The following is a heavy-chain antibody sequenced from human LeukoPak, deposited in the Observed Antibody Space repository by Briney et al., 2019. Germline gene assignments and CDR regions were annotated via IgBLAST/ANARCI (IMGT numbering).Heavy chain of an antibody. CDR1: GFTFTRNA. Sequence: GGSLRLSCAASGFTFTRNAMAWVRQAPGKGLEWVSAIDGSGGTTFYADSVKGRVTISRIQSTNTVYLQMNSLRADDTAVYYCAAEAAYYYDSRDAFDVWGQGTMVTVSS. D-gene: IGHD3-22*01. J-gene: IGHJ3*01. CDR2: IDGSGGTT. CDR3: AAEAAYYYDSRDAFDV. V-gene: IGHV3-23*01.